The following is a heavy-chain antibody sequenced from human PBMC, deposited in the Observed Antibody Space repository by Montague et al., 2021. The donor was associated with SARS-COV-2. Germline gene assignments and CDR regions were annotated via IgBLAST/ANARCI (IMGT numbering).Heavy chain of an antibody. CDR3: ANYDSSSYVSLGY. CDR1: GFTFNNYW. CDR2: INGDGNGG. Sequence: SLRLSCAASGFTFNNYWMHWVRQTPGKGLVWVSRINGDGNGGNYAEPVKGRFTISRDNAKKTLYLQMNSLRAEDTAVYYCANYDSSSYVSLGYWGQGTLVTVSS. V-gene: IGHV3-74*01. D-gene: IGHD3-22*01. J-gene: IGHJ4*02.